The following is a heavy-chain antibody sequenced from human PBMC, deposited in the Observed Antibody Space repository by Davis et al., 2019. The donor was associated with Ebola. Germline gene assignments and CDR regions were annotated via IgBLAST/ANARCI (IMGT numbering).Heavy chain of an antibody. D-gene: IGHD6-13*01. J-gene: IGHJ4*02. CDR1: GGSISSSNW. V-gene: IGHV4-4*02. Sequence: SETLSLTCAVSGGSISSSNWWSWVRQPPGKGLEWIGEIYHSGSTNYNPSLKSRVTISVDTSKNQFSLKLSSVTAADTAVYYCARGNSSSWYPLFDYWGQGTLVTVSS. CDR2: IYHSGST. CDR3: ARGNSSSWYPLFDY.